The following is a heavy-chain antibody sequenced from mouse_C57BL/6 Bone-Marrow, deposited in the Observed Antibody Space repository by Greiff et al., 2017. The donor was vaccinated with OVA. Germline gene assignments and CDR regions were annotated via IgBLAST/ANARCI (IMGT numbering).Heavy chain of an antibody. J-gene: IGHJ4*01. D-gene: IGHD1-1*01. CDR1: GFSLTSYG. CDR3: ARAPSVATGDYAMDY. CDR2: IWSGGST. V-gene: IGHV2-2*01. Sequence: VMLVESGPGLVQPSQSLSITCTVSGFSLTSYGVHWVRQSPGKGLEWLGVIWSGGSTDYNAAFISRLSISKDNSKSQVFFKMNSLQADDTAIYYCARAPSVATGDYAMDYWGQGTSVTVSS.